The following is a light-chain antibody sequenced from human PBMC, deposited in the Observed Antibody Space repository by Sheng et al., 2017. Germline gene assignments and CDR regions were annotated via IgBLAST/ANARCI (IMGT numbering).Light chain of an antibody. CDR2: GAS. J-gene: IGKJ4*01. Sequence: EIVMTQSPATLSVSPGERATLSCRASQSVSSNLAWYQQKPGQAPRLLTKGASTRAAGIPVRFSGSGSGTEFTLTISSLQSEDFAVYYCQQYNNWPLTFGGGTKVEIK. V-gene: IGKV3-15*01. CDR3: QQYNNWPLT. CDR1: QSVSSN.